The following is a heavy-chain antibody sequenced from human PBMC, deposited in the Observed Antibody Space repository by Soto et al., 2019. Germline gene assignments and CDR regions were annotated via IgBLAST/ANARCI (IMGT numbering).Heavy chain of an antibody. CDR2: IYYSGST. CDR1: GGSISSGGYY. V-gene: IGHV4-31*03. Sequence: QVQLQESGPGLVKPSQTLSLTCTVSGGSISSGGYYWSWIRQHPGKGLEWIGYIYYSGSTYYNPSLKSRVTISVDTSKNQFSLKLSPVTAADTAVYYCARDLLRGIAARPWETYGMDVWGQGTTVTVSS. J-gene: IGHJ6*02. D-gene: IGHD6-6*01. CDR3: ARDLLRGIAARPWETYGMDV.